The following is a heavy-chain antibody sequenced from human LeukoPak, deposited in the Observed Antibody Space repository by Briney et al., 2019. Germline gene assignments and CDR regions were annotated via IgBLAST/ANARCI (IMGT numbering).Heavy chain of an antibody. Sequence: SETLSLTCTVSGGSISSSSYYWGWIRQPPGKGLEWIGTIYYSGSTYYNPSLKRRVTMSVDTSKNQFSLKLSSVTAADTAVYYCARLDLGNNAAHFDYWGQGTLVTVSS. V-gene: IGHV4-39*01. CDR1: GGSISSSSYY. J-gene: IGHJ4*02. D-gene: IGHD1/OR15-1a*01. CDR3: ARLDLGNNAAHFDY. CDR2: IYYSGST.